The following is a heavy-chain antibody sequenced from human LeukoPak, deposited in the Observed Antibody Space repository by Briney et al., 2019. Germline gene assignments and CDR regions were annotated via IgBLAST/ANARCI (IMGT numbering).Heavy chain of an antibody. J-gene: IGHJ2*01. V-gene: IGHV1-2*02. Sequence: GASLKVSCKASGYTFTGQSLHWVRQAPGQGREWMGWISPNSGGTDYAQKFLGRGTLTRYTTISTPYMELSSLTSDDTAVYYCAIQPWGSGNNLYCDFWGRGTLVTVS. CDR3: AIQPWGSGNNLYCDF. CDR2: ISPNSGGT. D-gene: IGHD7-27*01. CDR1: GYTFTGQS.